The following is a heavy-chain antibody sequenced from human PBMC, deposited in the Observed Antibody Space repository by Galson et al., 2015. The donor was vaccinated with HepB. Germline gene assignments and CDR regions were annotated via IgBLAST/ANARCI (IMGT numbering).Heavy chain of an antibody. CDR1: GFTVSRNY. Sequence: SLRLSCAASGFTVSRNYMSWVRQAPGKGLEWVSLIYSGGRTYYADSVKGRFTISRDNSKNTLYLQMNSLRAEDTAVYYCAREANSGWWYFDYWGQGTLVTVSS. CDR2: IYSGGRT. V-gene: IGHV3-66*01. J-gene: IGHJ4*02. CDR3: AREANSGWWYFDY. D-gene: IGHD6-19*01.